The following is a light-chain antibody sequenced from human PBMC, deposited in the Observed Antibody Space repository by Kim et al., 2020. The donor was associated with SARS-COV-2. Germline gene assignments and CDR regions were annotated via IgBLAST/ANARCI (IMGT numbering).Light chain of an antibody. CDR3: QQYESGST. Sequence: DIQMTQSPSTLSASVGDRVTITCRASQSINIWLAWYQQKPGKVPKLLIYRASSLESGVPSRFSGSGSGTEFTLTISSLQPDDFATYYYQQYESGSTFGQGTKLEI. CDR1: QSINIW. V-gene: IGKV1-5*03. CDR2: RAS. J-gene: IGKJ1*01.